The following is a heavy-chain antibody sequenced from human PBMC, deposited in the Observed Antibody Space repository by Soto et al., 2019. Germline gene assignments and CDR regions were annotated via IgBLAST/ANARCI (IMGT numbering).Heavy chain of an antibody. D-gene: IGHD1-1*01. Sequence: QVHLVQSGAEVKKPGASVKVSCKGSGYIFTTYGITWVRQAPGQGLEGMGWISAHNGNTNYAQQLQGRVTVTRDTSTSTAYMELRNLRSDDTAVYYCARGRYGDYWGQGALVTVSS. J-gene: IGHJ4*02. CDR1: GYIFTTYG. CDR2: ISAHNGNT. V-gene: IGHV1-18*01. CDR3: ARGRYGDY.